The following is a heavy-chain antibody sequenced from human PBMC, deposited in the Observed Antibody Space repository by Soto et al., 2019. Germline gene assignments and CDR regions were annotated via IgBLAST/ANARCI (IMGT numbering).Heavy chain of an antibody. CDR2: ISANNNNT. J-gene: IGHJ5*02. D-gene: IGHD2-8*01. CDR1: GYTFTSYG. V-gene: IGHV1-18*01. Sequence: ASVKLSCKASGYTFTSYGISWVRQAPGQGLEWMGWISANNNNTNYAQKLQGRVTMTTDKSTSTAYMELSSLRSEDTAVYLCAGSPPEVQVVYASSNWFAPGGQGTLAPVPS. CDR3: AGSPPEVQVVYASSNWFAP.